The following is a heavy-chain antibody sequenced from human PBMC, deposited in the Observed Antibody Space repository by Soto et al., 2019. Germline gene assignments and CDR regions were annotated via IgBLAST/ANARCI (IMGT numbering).Heavy chain of an antibody. CDR2: IYYTGSI. CDR3: ARDRERGGGYFDY. V-gene: IGHV4-31*03. CDR1: GDSINSGIYY. D-gene: IGHD1-26*01. Sequence: SETLSLTCTVSGDSINSGIYYWSWIRQYPGKGLEWIGYIYYTGSIYYNPSLRSRLSISLDTSKNQFSLELSSVTAADTAVYYCARDRERGGGYFDYWGQGALVTVSS. J-gene: IGHJ4*02.